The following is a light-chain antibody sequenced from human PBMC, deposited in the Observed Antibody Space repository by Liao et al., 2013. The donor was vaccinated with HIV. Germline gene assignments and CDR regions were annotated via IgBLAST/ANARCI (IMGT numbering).Light chain of an antibody. Sequence: SYEVTQPPSVSVSPGQTASITCSGDKLGDKFATWYQQKPGQSPVLVIHQDTKRPSGIPERFSGSNSGNTATLTISETQAMDEADYYCQAWDSTTTAYVFGPGTKVTVL. J-gene: IGLJ1*01. V-gene: IGLV3-1*01. CDR3: QAWDSTTTAYV. CDR2: QDT. CDR1: KLGDKF.